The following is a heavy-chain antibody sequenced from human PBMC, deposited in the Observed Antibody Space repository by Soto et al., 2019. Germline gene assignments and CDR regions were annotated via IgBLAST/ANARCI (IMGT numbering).Heavy chain of an antibody. Sequence: GGSLRLSCAASGFTVSSNYMSWVRQAPGKGLEWVSVIYSGGSTYYADSVKGRITISRDNSKNTLYLQMNSLRAEDTAVYYCARDEAPAAIGWFDPWGQGTLVTVSS. D-gene: IGHD2-2*01. CDR1: GFTVSSNY. V-gene: IGHV3-53*01. J-gene: IGHJ5*02. CDR2: IYSGGST. CDR3: ARDEAPAAIGWFDP.